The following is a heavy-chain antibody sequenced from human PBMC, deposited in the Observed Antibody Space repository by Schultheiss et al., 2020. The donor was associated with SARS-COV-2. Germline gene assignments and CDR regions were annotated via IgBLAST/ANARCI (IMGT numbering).Heavy chain of an antibody. Sequence: ASVKVSCKVSGYTLTELSMHWVRQAPGKGLEWMGWINPNSGGTNYAQKFQGRVTMTRNTSISTAYMELSSLRSEDTAVYYCARGLTSDFWSGYYSLWYYYYGMDVWGQGTTVTVSS. J-gene: IGHJ6*02. D-gene: IGHD3-3*01. CDR2: INPNSGGT. CDR1: GYTLTELS. CDR3: ARGLTSDFWSGYYSLWYYYYGMDV. V-gene: IGHV1-2*02.